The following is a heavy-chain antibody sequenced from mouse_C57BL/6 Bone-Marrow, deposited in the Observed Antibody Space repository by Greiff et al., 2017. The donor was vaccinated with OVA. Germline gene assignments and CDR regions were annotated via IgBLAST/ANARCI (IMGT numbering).Heavy chain of an antibody. V-gene: IGHV3-6*01. Sequence: EVQLQESGPGLVEPSQSLSLTCSVTGYSITSGYYWNWIRQFPGNKLEWMGYISYDGSNNYNPSLKNRISITRDTSKNQFFLKLNSVTTEDTATYYCARDDYGYAMDYWGQGTSVTVSS. CDR1: GYSITSGYY. CDR2: ISYDGSN. D-gene: IGHD1-1*02. CDR3: ARDDYGYAMDY. J-gene: IGHJ4*01.